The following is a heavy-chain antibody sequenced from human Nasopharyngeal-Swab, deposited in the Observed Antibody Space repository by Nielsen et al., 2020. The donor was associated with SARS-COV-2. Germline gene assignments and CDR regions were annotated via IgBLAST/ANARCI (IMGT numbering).Heavy chain of an antibody. CDR1: GFTFSSYT. Sequence: GESLKISCAASGFTFSSYTMNWVRQAPGEGLEWVSSITSSSYIYYADSLKGRFTISRDNAKNSLYLQMNSLRAEDTAVYYCARGCVLTGPSCYYYGMDVWGQGTTVTVSS. V-gene: IGHV3-21*01. CDR2: ITSSSYI. J-gene: IGHJ6*02. D-gene: IGHD3-9*01. CDR3: ARGCVLTGPSCYYYGMDV.